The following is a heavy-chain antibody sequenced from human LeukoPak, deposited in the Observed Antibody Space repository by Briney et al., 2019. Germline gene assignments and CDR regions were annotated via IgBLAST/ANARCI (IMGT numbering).Heavy chain of an antibody. Sequence: PGGSLRLSCAASGFTFSKCWMLWVRQAPGKGLESVSRINTDGTVTTYADSVKGRFTVYRDNADNTMFLQMNSVRDEDTAVYYCATKQWLAPPPDSWGQGTTVTVSS. CDR2: INTDGTVT. V-gene: IGHV3-74*01. CDR1: GFTFSKCW. CDR3: ATKQWLAPPPDS. D-gene: IGHD6-19*01. J-gene: IGHJ6*02.